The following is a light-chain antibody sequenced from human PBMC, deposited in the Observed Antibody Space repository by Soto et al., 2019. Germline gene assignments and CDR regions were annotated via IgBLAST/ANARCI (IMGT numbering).Light chain of an antibody. CDR2: EVS. J-gene: IGLJ1*01. CDR3: SSYTSSSSYV. Sequence: QSLLTQPASVPGSLGQSITISCTGTSSDVGGYNYVSWYQQHPGKAPKLMIYEVSNRPSGVSNRFSGSKSGNAASLTISGLQAEDEADYYCSSYTSSSSYVFGAGTKVTVL. CDR1: SSDVGGYNY. V-gene: IGLV2-14*01.